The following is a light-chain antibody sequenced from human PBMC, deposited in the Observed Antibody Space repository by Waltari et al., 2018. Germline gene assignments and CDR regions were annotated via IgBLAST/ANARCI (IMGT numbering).Light chain of an antibody. CDR2: DVY. Sequence: QSALTQPRSVSESPGQSVTISRTGTSSDVGNYNYVSWYQQHPGKAPKVIIYDVYKRPSGVPDRVSGSKSGNTASLTISGLQAEDGADYYCCSYADTSTYVFGTGTQVLVL. CDR1: SSDVGNYNY. J-gene: IGLJ1*01. V-gene: IGLV2-11*01. CDR3: CSYADTSTYV.